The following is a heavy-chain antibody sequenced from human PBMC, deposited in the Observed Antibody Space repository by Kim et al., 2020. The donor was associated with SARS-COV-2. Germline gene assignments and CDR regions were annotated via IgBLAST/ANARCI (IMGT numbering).Heavy chain of an antibody. CDR3: AKDNIVFSTSYDFQH. Sequence: GGSLRLSCAASGSTFDDYAMHWVRQAPGKGLEWVSGISWNSGSIGYADSVKGRFTISRDNAKNSLYLQMNSLRAEDTALYYCAKDNIVFSTSYDFQHWGQGTLVTVSS. D-gene: IGHD2-2*01. CDR1: GSTFDDYA. V-gene: IGHV3-9*01. CDR2: ISWNSGSI. J-gene: IGHJ1*01.